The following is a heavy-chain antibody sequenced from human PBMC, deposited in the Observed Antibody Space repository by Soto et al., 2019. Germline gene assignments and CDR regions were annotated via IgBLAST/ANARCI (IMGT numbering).Heavy chain of an antibody. CDR3: ARVNYDSSGPIIFDY. CDR1: GYTFTSYA. V-gene: IGHV1-3*01. CDR2: INAGNGNT. J-gene: IGHJ4*02. Sequence: ASVKVSCKASGYTFTSYAMHWVRQAPGQRLEWMGWINAGNGNTKYSQKFQGRVTITRDTSASTAYMELSSLRSEDTAVYYCARVNYDSSGPIIFDYWGQGTLVTVPS. D-gene: IGHD3-22*01.